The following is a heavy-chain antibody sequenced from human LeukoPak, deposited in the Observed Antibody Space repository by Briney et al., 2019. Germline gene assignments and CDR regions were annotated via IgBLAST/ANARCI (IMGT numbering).Heavy chain of an antibody. CDR2: ISGSGIRT. D-gene: IGHD2-2*01. J-gene: IGHJ3*02. CDR3: AKDGGLVVPDEDAFDI. CDR1: GFAFSSYA. V-gene: IGHV3-23*01. Sequence: GGSLRLSCAASGFAFSSYAMNWVRQAPGKGLEWVSVISGSGIRTYYADSVKGRFTISRENAKNSLYLQMNSLRAEDTAVYYCAKDGGLVVPDEDAFDIWGQGTMVTVSS.